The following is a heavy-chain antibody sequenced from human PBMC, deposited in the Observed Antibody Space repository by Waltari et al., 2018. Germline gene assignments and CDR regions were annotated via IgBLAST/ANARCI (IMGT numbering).Heavy chain of an antibody. D-gene: IGHD2-15*01. Sequence: EVQLVESGGGLFQDGGSLRLSCEASGFTVSGSWVHWVRQGPGTGLLWLSRINRDGSDTAYADSAKGRFTISRDNAKNTLFLQMNSLRDEDTGVYYCARAGLLGGLDWWGQGTLVTVSS. CDR3: ARAGLLGGLDW. CDR2: INRDGSDT. CDR1: GFTVSGSW. J-gene: IGHJ4*02. V-gene: IGHV3-74*01.